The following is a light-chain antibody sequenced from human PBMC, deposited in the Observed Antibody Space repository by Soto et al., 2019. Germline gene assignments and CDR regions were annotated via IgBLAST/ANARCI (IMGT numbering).Light chain of an antibody. CDR3: QQANSFPPT. CDR2: AAS. J-gene: IGKJ4*01. CDR1: QGIGSW. Sequence: DIQLAQSPSSVSASVGDRVTITCRASQGIGSWLAWYQQKPGKAPKLLIYAASTLQSGVPSRFSGSGSRTDFTLTISSLQPEDFASYHCQQANSFPPTFGGGTKVEIQ. V-gene: IGKV1D-12*01.